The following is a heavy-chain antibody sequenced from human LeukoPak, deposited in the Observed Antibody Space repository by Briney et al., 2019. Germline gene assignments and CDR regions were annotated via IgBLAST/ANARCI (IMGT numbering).Heavy chain of an antibody. CDR3: ARDLRATTSPGSPQY. Sequence: PGGSLRLSCAASGFTFSSYWTTWVRQAPGKGLEWVANINQDGSEKYFVGSVRGRFTISRDNAKNSLYLQMNSLRAEDTAVYYCARDLRATTSPGSPQYWGQGTLVTVSS. CDR1: GFTFSSYW. CDR2: INQDGSEK. V-gene: IGHV3-7*01. D-gene: IGHD1-1*01. J-gene: IGHJ4*02.